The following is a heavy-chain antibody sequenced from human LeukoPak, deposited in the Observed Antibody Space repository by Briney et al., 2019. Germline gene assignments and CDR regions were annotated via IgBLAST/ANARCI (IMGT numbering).Heavy chain of an antibody. CDR1: QFTFSSYG. D-gene: IGHD2-21*02. Sequence: GGSLRLSCAASQFTFSSYGMHWVRQAPGKGLEWVTFIRYDGTKKYVDSVKGRFTISRDNSKNTLYLQMNSLRAEDTAVYYCAKDWRAYCGDDCYSYFDYWGQGTLVIVSS. V-gene: IGHV3-30*02. J-gene: IGHJ4*02. CDR2: IRYDGTKK. CDR3: AKDWRAYCGDDCYSYFDY.